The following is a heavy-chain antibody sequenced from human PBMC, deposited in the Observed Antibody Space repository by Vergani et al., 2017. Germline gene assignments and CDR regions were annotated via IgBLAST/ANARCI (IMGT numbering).Heavy chain of an antibody. Sequence: EVQLLESGGGLVQPGGSLRLSCAASGFPFSSYAMSGVRQAPGKGLEWVSAISGSGGSTYYADSVKGRFTISRDNSKNTLYLQMNSLRAEDTAVYYCAKDRLPPGIAAAWGQGTLVTVSS. D-gene: IGHD6-13*01. J-gene: IGHJ4*02. CDR1: GFPFSSYA. V-gene: IGHV3-23*01. CDR3: AKDRLPPGIAAA. CDR2: ISGSGGST.